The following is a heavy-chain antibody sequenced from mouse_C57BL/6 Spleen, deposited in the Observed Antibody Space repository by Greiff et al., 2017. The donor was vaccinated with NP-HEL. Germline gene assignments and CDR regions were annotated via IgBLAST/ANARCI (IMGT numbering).Heavy chain of an antibody. CDR2: ISDGGSYT. Sequence: EVQGVESGGGLVKPGGSLKLSCAASGFTFSSYAMSWVRQTPETRLEWVATISDGGSYTYYPDNVKGRFTLSRDNAKNNLYLQMSHLKSEDTAMYYCARGALNWDYFDDWGQGTTLTVSS. V-gene: IGHV5-4*01. CDR1: GFTFSSYA. CDR3: ARGALNWDYFDD. D-gene: IGHD4-1*01. J-gene: IGHJ2*01.